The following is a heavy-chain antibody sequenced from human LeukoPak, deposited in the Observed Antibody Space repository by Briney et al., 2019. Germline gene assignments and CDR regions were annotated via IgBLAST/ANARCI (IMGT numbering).Heavy chain of an antibody. D-gene: IGHD3-10*01. CDR2: INHSGST. CDR3: ARHYGSGSYYRNAYFDY. J-gene: IGHJ4*02. CDR1: GGSFSGYY. V-gene: IGHV4-34*01. Sequence: SETLSLTCAVYGGSFSGYYWSWIRQPPGKGLEWIEEINHSGSTNYNPSLKSRVTISVDPSKNQFSLKLSSVTAADTAVYYCARHYGSGSYYRNAYFDYWGQGTLVTVSS.